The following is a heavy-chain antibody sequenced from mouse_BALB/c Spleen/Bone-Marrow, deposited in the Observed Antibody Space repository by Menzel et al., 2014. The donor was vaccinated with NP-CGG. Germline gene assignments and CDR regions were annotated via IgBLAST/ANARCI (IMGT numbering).Heavy chain of an antibody. CDR2: IRGGGSYI. CDR3: AREGYDYDWFAD. Sequence: DVMLVESGGDLVKPGGSLKLSCAASGFTFSSYGMSWVRQTPEKRLEWVATIRGGGSYIYYADTVKGRFITSRNNAKNNLYLQVRSLRSEDAALYYCAREGYDYDWFADWGQGTLVTVSA. J-gene: IGHJ3*01. V-gene: IGHV5-9-2*01. D-gene: IGHD2-4*01. CDR1: GFTFSSYG.